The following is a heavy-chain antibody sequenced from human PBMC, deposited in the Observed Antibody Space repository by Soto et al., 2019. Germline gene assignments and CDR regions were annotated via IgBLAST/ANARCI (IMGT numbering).Heavy chain of an antibody. CDR3: ANGWVVSVAMATILADAFDI. J-gene: IGHJ3*02. CDR1: GFTFSSYA. Sequence: GGSLRLSCAASGFTFSSYAMSWVRQAPGKGLEWVSAISGSGGSTYYADSVKGRFTISRDNSKNTLYLQMNSLRAEATAVYYCANGWVVSVAMATILADAFDIWGQGTMVTVSS. D-gene: IGHD5-12*01. CDR2: ISGSGGST. V-gene: IGHV3-23*01.